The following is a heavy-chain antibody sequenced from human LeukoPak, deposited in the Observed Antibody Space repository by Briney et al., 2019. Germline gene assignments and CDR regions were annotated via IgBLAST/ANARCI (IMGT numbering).Heavy chain of an antibody. D-gene: IGHD3-10*01. CDR2: IYYSGRT. V-gene: IGHV4-59*01. Sequence: PSETLSLTCTVSGGSISSYYWSWIRQPPVKGLEWIGYIYYSGRTNYNPSLKSRVTITVDTSKNQFSLKLTSVTAADTAVYYCARHYDYYGSGTYFDYWGQGTLVTVSS. CDR3: ARHYDYYGSGTYFDY. CDR1: GGSISSYY. J-gene: IGHJ4*02.